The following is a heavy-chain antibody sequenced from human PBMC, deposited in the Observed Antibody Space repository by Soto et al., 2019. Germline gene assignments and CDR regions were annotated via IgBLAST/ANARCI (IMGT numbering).Heavy chain of an antibody. D-gene: IGHD2-21*01. V-gene: IGHV3-11*06. Sequence: QVQLVESGGGLVKPGGSLRLSCASSGFPFSDHYMSWIRRSPGKGLEFLSYISPGTTYENYADSVKGRFTISRDNAKSSLYLQLNGLRAEDTAVYFCSRGGGGGLFDLWGQGTFVTVSS. CDR3: SRGGGGGLFDL. CDR1: GFPFSDHY. CDR2: ISPGTTYE. J-gene: IGHJ4*02.